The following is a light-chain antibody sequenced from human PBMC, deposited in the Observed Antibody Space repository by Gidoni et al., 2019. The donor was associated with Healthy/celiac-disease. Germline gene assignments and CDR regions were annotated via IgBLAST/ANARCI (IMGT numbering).Light chain of an antibody. CDR1: SSDVGGYNY. V-gene: IGLV2-14*01. CDR2: EVS. CDR3: SSYTSSSTNWV. Sequence: QSALTQPASVSGSTGQAITFSCTGTSSDVGGYNYVSWYKQHPGNAPKLMIYEVSNRPSGVSIRFSGSKSGNTASLPFSVLQAEDEADYYCSSYTSSSTNWVFGGGTKLTVL. J-gene: IGLJ3*02.